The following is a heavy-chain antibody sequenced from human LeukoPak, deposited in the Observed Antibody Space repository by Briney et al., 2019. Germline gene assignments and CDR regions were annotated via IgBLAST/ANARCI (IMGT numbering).Heavy chain of an antibody. V-gene: IGHV1-46*01. CDR2: INPSGGST. Sequence: GASVTVSFTASGYTFTSYYMHWVRQAPGPGLEWMGIINPSGGSTSYAQKFQGRVTMTRDMSTSTVYMELSSLRSEVTAVYYCARDLTRRGAVAGYWFDPWGQGTLVTVSS. CDR1: GYTFTSYY. D-gene: IGHD6-19*01. J-gene: IGHJ5*02. CDR3: ARDLTRRGAVAGYWFDP.